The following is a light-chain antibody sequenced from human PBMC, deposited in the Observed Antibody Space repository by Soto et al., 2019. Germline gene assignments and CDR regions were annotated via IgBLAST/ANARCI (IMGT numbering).Light chain of an antibody. CDR3: LQYSNWPYT. CDR2: DAS. Sequence: EIVLTHSPGTLSLTPGERATLSCRASQSVSSSYLAWYQQKPGQAPRLLIYDASNRATGIPARFSGSGSGTEFTLTISSLQSEDFAVYYCLQYSNWPYTFGQGTRLEIK. CDR1: QSVSSSY. J-gene: IGKJ5*01. V-gene: IGKV3D-20*02.